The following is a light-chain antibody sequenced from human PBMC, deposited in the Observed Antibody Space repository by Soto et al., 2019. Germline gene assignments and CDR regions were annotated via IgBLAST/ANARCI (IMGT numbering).Light chain of an antibody. CDR3: QQYHNWPPST. CDR1: QSVSGN. CDR2: GAS. J-gene: IGKJ5*01. V-gene: IGKV3-15*01. Sequence: EIVMTQSPATLSVSPGERATLSCRASQSVSGNLAWYQQKPGQAPRLLIYGASTRATGIPARFSGSGSGTEYTLTISSLQAEDFAVYYCQQYHNWPPSTFGQGTRLEIK.